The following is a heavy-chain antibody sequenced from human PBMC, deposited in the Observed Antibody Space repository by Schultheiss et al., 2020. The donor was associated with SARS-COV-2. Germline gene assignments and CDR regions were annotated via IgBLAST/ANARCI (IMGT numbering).Heavy chain of an antibody. D-gene: IGHD3-22*01. V-gene: IGHV4-31*03. CDR2: IHYRGNT. CDR1: GGSISSGDYS. Sequence: SETLSLTCTVSGGSISSGDYSWTWIRQHPGQGLEWIGFIHYRGNTSYNPSLKRRLTISVDTSKNQFSLNLRSVTAADTATYYCARDQGSGAGGYSPNGFDPWGQGTLVTVSS. J-gene: IGHJ5*02. CDR3: ARDQGSGAGGYSPNGFDP.